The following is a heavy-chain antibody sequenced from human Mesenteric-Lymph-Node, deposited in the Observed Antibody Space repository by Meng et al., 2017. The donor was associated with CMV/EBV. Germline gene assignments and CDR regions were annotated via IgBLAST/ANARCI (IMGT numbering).Heavy chain of an antibody. CDR1: GFTFSSYG. CDR3: TRFSGGMDV. J-gene: IGHJ6*02. Sequence: GGSLRLSCAASGFTFSSYGMHWVRQAPGKGLEWVSSISTTNSHTYYVDSVKGRFTISRDNAKNSLYLQMNSLRAEDTAVYYCTRFSGGMDVWGQGATVTVSS. CDR2: ISTTNSHT. V-gene: IGHV3-21*01.